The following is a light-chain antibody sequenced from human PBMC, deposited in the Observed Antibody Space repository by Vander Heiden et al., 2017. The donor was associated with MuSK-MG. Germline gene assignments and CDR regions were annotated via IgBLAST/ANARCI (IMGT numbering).Light chain of an antibody. V-gene: IGLV2-14*03. CDR1: SSDVGDYSY. Sequence: QSALTQPASVSGSPGQSITISCTGTSSDVGDYSYVSWYQQHPGKAPKLMIYDVSNRPSGVSNRFSGSKSGNTASLTISGLQAEDEADYYCSSYTSSSTFEVFGGGTKLTVL. CDR2: DVS. CDR3: SSYTSSSTFEV. J-gene: IGLJ2*01.